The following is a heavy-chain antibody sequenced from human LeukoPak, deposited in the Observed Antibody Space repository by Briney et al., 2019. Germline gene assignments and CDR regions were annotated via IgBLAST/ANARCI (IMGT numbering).Heavy chain of an antibody. Sequence: ASVKVSCKASGYMFTNYDINWVRQATGQGLEWMGWMNPQSGNTGYAQKFRGRVTITRDTSITTAYMELSSLRSEDTAVYYCARGPNYSKFGSAYYYYMDVWGKGTTVTVSS. CDR1: GYMFTNYD. J-gene: IGHJ6*03. D-gene: IGHD4-11*01. V-gene: IGHV1-8*03. CDR3: ARGPNYSKFGSAYYYYMDV. CDR2: MNPQSGNT.